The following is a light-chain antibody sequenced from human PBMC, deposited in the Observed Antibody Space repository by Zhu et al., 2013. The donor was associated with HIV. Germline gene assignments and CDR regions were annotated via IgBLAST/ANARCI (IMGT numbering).Light chain of an antibody. J-gene: IGKJ1*01. V-gene: IGKV3-20*01. CDR3: QQYGSSRT. Sequence: EIVLTQSPGTLSLSPGERATLSCRASQSVSSSHLAWYQQKPGQAPRLLVYDASIRATDIPDRFSGSGSGTDFTLTISRLEPEDFAVYYCQQYGSSRTFGKGPRWKSN. CDR2: DAS. CDR1: QSVSSSH.